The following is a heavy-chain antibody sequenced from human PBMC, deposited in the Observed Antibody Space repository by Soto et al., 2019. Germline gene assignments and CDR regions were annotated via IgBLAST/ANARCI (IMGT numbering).Heavy chain of an antibody. CDR1: GFTFSSYA. J-gene: IGHJ4*02. Sequence: GGSLRLSCAASGFTFSSYAMHWVRQAPGKGLEWVAVISYDGSNKYYADSVKGRFTISRDNSKNTLYLQMNSLRAEDTAVYYCTRTGYFDYWGQGXLVTVYS. CDR2: ISYDGSNK. CDR3: TRTGYFDY. D-gene: IGHD7-27*01. V-gene: IGHV3-30-3*01.